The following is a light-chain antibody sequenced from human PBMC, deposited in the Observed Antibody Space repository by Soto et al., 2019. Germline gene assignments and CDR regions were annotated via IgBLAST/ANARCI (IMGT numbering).Light chain of an antibody. CDR3: ETCDINTHVV. V-gene: IGLV4-60*02. CDR2: LETSGSY. CDR1: SGHTTYI. J-gene: IGLJ2*01. Sequence: QLXLTQSXXASAXXXXXVXLXXTLSSGHTTYIIAWHQQQPGKAPRYLMKLETSGSYNKGSGVPDRFSGSSSGADRYLTISNLQFEDEADYYCETCDINTHVVFGGGTKLTVL.